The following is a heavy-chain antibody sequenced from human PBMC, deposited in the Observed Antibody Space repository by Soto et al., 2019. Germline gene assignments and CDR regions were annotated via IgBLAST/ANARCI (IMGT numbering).Heavy chain of an antibody. V-gene: IGHV1-69*02. Sequence: QVQLVQSGAEVKKPGSSVKVSCKASGGTFSSYTISWVRQAPGQGLEWLGRIIPILGIANYAQKFQGRVTITADKSTSTAYMDLSSLRSEDTAVYYCARLRDSDGMDVWGQGTTVTGSS. D-gene: IGHD1-26*01. CDR3: ARLRDSDGMDV. CDR1: GGTFSSYT. CDR2: IIPILGIA. J-gene: IGHJ6*02.